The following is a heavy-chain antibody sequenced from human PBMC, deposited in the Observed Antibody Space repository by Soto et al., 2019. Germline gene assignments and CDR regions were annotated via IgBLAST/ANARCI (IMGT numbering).Heavy chain of an antibody. D-gene: IGHD3-10*01. CDR2: INLGGGST. CDR3: ARGRASGSYYLLDY. J-gene: IGHJ4*02. CDR1: GYSFTGYY. Sequence: QVQLVQSGAEVKRPGASVRVSCKSSGYSFTGYYIHWVRQAPGQGLEWMGMINLGGGSTTYTQAFQGRITLTRDTSTSTVYMDLNSLRFEDTAVYYCARGRASGSYYLLDYWGQGTLVTVSS. V-gene: IGHV1-46*01.